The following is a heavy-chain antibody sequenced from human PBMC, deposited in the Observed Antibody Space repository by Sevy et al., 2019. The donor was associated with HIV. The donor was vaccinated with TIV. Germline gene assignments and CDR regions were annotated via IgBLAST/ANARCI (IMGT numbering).Heavy chain of an antibody. Sequence: GGSLRLSCAASGFTVSSNYMSWVRQAPGKGLEWVSVIYSGGSTYYADSVKGRFTISRDNSKNTLYLQMNSLRAEDTAVYYCARDNPYCSGGSCYQTLDYWGQGTLVTVSS. CDR2: IYSGGST. D-gene: IGHD2-15*01. CDR3: ARDNPYCSGGSCYQTLDY. V-gene: IGHV3-53*01. J-gene: IGHJ4*02. CDR1: GFTVSSNY.